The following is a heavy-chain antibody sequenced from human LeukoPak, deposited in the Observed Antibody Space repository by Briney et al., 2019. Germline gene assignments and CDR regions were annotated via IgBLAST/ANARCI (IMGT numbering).Heavy chain of an antibody. D-gene: IGHD3-3*01. J-gene: IGHJ3*02. Sequence: ASVKVSCKASGYTSTSYGFKWVRQAPGQGLEWMGWIGTYNGNTHYAQKLQGRVTLTTDTSTSTAYMELRSLRSDDTAVYYCARDQIPRFFGLGDAFDIWGQGTMVTVSS. V-gene: IGHV1-18*01. CDR3: ARDQIPRFFGLGDAFDI. CDR2: IGTYNGNT. CDR1: GYTSTSYG.